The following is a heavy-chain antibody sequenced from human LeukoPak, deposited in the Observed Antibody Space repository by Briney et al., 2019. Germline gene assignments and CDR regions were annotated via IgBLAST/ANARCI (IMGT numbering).Heavy chain of an antibody. CDR1: GYRFTSYW. CDR3: ARHQLLGPCFKGVCSDAFDI. CDR2: IDPSDSYT. D-gene: IGHD2-8*01. V-gene: IGHV5-10-1*01. J-gene: IGHJ3*02. Sequence: GESLKISCKGSGYRFTSYWISWVRQMPGQGLEWMGRIDPSDSYTNYSPSFQGHLTLSADKSISTAYLQGSSLKASDTAMYYCARHQLLGPCFKGVCSDAFDIWGQGTMVTVCS.